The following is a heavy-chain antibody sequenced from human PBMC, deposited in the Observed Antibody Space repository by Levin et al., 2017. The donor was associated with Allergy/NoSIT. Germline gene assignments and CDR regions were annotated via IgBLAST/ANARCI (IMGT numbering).Heavy chain of an antibody. CDR3: ARDLEQWLVAAFDI. D-gene: IGHD6-19*01. Sequence: GESLKISCAASGFTFSSYSMNWVRQAPGKGLEWVSSISSSSSYIYYADSVKGRFTISRDNAKNSLYLQMNSLRAEDTAVYYCARDLEQWLVAAFDIWGQGTMVTVSS. J-gene: IGHJ3*02. CDR1: GFTFSSYS. V-gene: IGHV3-21*01. CDR2: ISSSSSYI.